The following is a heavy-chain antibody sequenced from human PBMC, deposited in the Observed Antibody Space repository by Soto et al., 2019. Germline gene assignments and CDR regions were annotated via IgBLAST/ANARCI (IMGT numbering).Heavy chain of an antibody. V-gene: IGHV3-53*01. Sequence: VGSLRLSCAASGFTVSSNYMSWVRQAPGKGLEWVSVIYSGGSTYYADSVKGRFTISRDNSKNTLYLQMNSLRAEDTAVYYCARDRGRGEYYFDYWGQGTLVTVSS. J-gene: IGHJ4*02. CDR1: GFTVSSNY. CDR3: ARDRGRGEYYFDY. D-gene: IGHD3-16*01. CDR2: IYSGGST.